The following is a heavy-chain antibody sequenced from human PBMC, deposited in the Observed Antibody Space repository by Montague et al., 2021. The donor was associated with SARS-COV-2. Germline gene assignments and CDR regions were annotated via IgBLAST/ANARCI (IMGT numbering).Heavy chain of an antibody. Sequence: SETLSLTCAVSDGSISSPNWWNWVRQPPGKGLEWIGEIYYAGNTNYNPSLKSRVTIFIDKSKNHFSLQLSSVTAADTAVYYCARDGSLLFEILIGPRHYYDGMDVWGQGTTVTVSS. J-gene: IGHJ6*02. CDR2: IYYAGNT. CDR3: ARDGSLLFEILIGPRHYYDGMDV. D-gene: IGHD3-9*01. V-gene: IGHV4-4*02. CDR1: DGSISSPNW.